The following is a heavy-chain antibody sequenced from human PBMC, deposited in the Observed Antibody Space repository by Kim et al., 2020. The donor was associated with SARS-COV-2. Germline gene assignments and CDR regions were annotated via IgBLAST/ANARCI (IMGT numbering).Heavy chain of an antibody. Sequence: GGSLRLSCAASGFTFSSYGMHWVRQAPGKGPEWVAVIWYDGSNKYYADSVKGRFTISRDNSKNTLYLQMNSLRAEDTAVYYCARDSGEYCSSTSCYDAFDIWGQGTMVTVSS. J-gene: IGHJ3*02. CDR1: GFTFSSYG. CDR2: IWYDGSNK. V-gene: IGHV3-33*01. CDR3: ARDSGEYCSSTSCYDAFDI. D-gene: IGHD2-2*01.